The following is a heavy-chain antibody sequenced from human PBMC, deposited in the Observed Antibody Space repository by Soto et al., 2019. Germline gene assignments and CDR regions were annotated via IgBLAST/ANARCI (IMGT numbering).Heavy chain of an antibody. J-gene: IGHJ4*02. CDR2: INPNSGGT. Sequence: ASVKVSCKASGYTFTGYYMHWVRQAPGQGLEWMGWINPNSGGTNYAQKFQGRVTMTRDTSISTAYMELSRLRSDDTAVYYCARGRRYYYDSSGYSEPFDYWGQGTLVTVS. V-gene: IGHV1-2*02. CDR1: GYTFTGYY. CDR3: ARGRRYYYDSSGYSEPFDY. D-gene: IGHD3-22*01.